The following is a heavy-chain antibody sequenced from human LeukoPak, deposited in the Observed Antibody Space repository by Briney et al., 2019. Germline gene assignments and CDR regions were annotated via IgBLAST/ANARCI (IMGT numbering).Heavy chain of an antibody. D-gene: IGHD6-19*01. CDR2: MYHSGST. CDR1: GYSVSSGYY. CDR3: ARRHSSGWFYY. Sequence: SETLSLTCAVSGYSVSSGYYWGWIRQPPGKGLEWIGTMYHSGSTYYNPSLRSRVTISVDTSKNQFSLELSSVTAADTAVYYCARRHSSGWFYYWGQGTLVTVSS. V-gene: IGHV4-38-2*01. J-gene: IGHJ4*02.